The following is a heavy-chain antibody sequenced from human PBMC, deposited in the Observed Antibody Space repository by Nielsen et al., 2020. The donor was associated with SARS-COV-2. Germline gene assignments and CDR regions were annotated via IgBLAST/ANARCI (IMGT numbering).Heavy chain of an antibody. CDR2: IYTDGST. V-gene: IGHV3-66*01. D-gene: IGHD7-27*01. J-gene: IGHJ6*02. CDR1: GFTFSDYY. CDR3: ARDNWGRMDV. Sequence: GESLKISCAASGFTFSDYYMSWIRQAAGKGLDWVSVIYTDGSTSHADSVKGRFTVSRDNSKNTLYLQMNSLRAEDTAMYYCARDNWGRMDVWGQGTTVTVSS.